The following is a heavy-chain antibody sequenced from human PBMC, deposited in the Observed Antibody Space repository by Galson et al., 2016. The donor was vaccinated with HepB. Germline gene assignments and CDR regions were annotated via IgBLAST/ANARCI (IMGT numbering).Heavy chain of an antibody. V-gene: IGHV3-33*01. CDR3: ARDGQGGAPYAFDI. CDR1: GFSTSHHG. D-gene: IGHD1-26*01. Sequence: SLRLSCAASGFSTSHHGMHWVRQAPGKGLDWVAFIWNDGSNEYFADSVRGRFSISRDNSDNTVHLQMSSLRAEDTAVFYCARDGQGGAPYAFDIWGQGTRVIVSS. J-gene: IGHJ3*02. CDR2: IWNDGSNE.